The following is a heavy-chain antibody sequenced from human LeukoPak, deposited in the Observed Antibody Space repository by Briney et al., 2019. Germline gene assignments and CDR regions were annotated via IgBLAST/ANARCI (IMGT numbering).Heavy chain of an antibody. J-gene: IGHJ3*01. CDR2: ISGSGGST. D-gene: IGHD3-16*01. CDR3: ARRGTPNAFDL. V-gene: IGHV3-23*01. Sequence: GGSLRLSCAASGFTFSSYAMSWVRRAPGKGLEWVSAISGSGGSTYYADSVKGRFTISRDNSKNTLYLQMNNLRAEDTAVYYCARRGTPNAFDLWGQGTMVTVSS. CDR1: GFTFSSYA.